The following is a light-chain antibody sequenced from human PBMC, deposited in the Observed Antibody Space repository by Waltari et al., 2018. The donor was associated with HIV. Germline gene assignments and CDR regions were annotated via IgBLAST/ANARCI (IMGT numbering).Light chain of an antibody. CDR3: GTWDSSLSVVV. CDR2: EKN. J-gene: IGLJ1*01. CDR1: SSNIGNNY. Sequence: QSVLTQPPSVSAAPGQKVTISCSGSSSNIGNNYVSWYQHLPGTAPKRLIYEKNKRPSGIPDRFSGSKAGTSATLGITGLQTGDEADYYRGTWDSSLSVVVFGTGTKVTVL. V-gene: IGLV1-51*01.